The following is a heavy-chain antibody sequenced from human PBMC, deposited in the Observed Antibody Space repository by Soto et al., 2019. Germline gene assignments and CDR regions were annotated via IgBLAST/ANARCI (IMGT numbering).Heavy chain of an antibody. D-gene: IGHD6-19*01. Sequence: SVKVSCKASGGTFSSYTISWVRQAPGQGLEWMGRIIAILGIANYAQKFQGRVTITADTSTSTAYMELRSLRSEDTAVYYCARDPRIAVAALGDAFDIWGQGTMVTVSS. CDR1: GGTFSSYT. J-gene: IGHJ3*02. CDR2: IIAILGIA. CDR3: ARDPRIAVAALGDAFDI. V-gene: IGHV1-69*04.